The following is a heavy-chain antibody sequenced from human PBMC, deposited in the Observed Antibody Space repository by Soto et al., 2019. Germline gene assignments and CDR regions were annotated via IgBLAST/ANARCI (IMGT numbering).Heavy chain of an antibody. CDR1: GGTFSSYA. D-gene: IGHD2-15*01. J-gene: IGHJ6*02. CDR3: ARGVVDYYCYGMDV. CDR2: IIPIFGTA. Sequence: QVQLVQSGAEVKKPGSSVKVSCKASGGTFSSYAISWVRQAPGQGLEWMGGIIPIFGTANYAQKFQGRVTXXAXEFXSTAYLELSSLRSEDTAVYYCARGVVDYYCYGMDVWGQGTTVTVSS. V-gene: IGHV1-69*12.